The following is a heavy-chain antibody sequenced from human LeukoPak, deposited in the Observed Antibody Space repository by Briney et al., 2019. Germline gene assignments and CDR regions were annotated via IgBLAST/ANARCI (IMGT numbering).Heavy chain of an antibody. CDR1: GFTFTNHW. CDR2: IRPDGRET. CDR3: GRDAVLGSGSVVY. D-gene: IGHD3-10*01. Sequence: GGSLRLSCAASGFTFTNHWMHWVRQAPGKGLVWVSRIRPDGRETNHADSVKGRFTISRDNAKNTLYLQMNSLGAEDTAVYYCGRDAVLGSGSVVYWGQGVLVTVSS. J-gene: IGHJ4*02. V-gene: IGHV3-74*01.